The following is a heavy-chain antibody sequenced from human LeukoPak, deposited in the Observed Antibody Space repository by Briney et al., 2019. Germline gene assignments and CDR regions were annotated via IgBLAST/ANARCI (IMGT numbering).Heavy chain of an antibody. CDR1: GFRFRNYW. CDR2: INEDGNEK. Sequence: PGGSLRLSCVASGFRFRNYWMAWIPHAPGRGLEWVANINEDGNEKYYMDSVRGRFIISRDNARNSLFLQMNSLRGEDTGVYYCVRELVVGPAEYFQSWGQGTLVAVSS. J-gene: IGHJ1*01. V-gene: IGHV3-7*01. CDR3: VRELVVGPAEYFQS. D-gene: IGHD1-26*01.